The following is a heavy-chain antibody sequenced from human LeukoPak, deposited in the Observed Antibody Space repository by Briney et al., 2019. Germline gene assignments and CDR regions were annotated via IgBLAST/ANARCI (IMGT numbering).Heavy chain of an antibody. J-gene: IGHJ4*02. CDR3: ARGLSILTGYDY. Sequence: ASVKVSCKASGGTFSSYAISWVRQAPGQGLEWMGWISAYNGNTNYAQKLQGRVTMTTDTSTSTAYMELRSPRSDDTAVYYCARGLSILTGYDYWGQGTLVTVSS. V-gene: IGHV1-18*01. D-gene: IGHD3-9*01. CDR1: GGTFSSYA. CDR2: ISAYNGNT.